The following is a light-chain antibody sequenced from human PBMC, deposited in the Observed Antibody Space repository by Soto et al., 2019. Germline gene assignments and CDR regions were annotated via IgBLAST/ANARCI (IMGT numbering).Light chain of an antibody. CDR2: ATS. CDR1: QSVSRTY. CDR3: QQYGRSGT. Sequence: EIVLTQSPDILSLSPGERATLSCRASQSVSRTYLAWYQQKPVQAPRLLIYATSSRATGIPDRFSGSGSGTDFTLTISRLEPEDFAVYYCQQYGRSGTFGQGTKVDIK. J-gene: IGKJ1*01. V-gene: IGKV3-20*01.